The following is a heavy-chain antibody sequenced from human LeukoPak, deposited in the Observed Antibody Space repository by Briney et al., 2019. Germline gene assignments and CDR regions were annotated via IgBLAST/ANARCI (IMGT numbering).Heavy chain of an antibody. Sequence: SETLSLTCTVSGASISSYYWSWIRQPPGKGLEWIGYIYYSGSTNYNPSLKSRVTISVDTSKNQFSLKLSSVTAADTAVYYCAGERRGEKLVLGFDPWGQGTLVTVSS. CDR3: AGERRGEKLVLGFDP. J-gene: IGHJ5*02. CDR2: IYYSGST. D-gene: IGHD6-6*01. V-gene: IGHV4-59*01. CDR1: GASISSYY.